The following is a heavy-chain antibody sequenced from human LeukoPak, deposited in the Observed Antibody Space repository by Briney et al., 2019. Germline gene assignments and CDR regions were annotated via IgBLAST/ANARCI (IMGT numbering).Heavy chain of an antibody. CDR3: ARLGTMVRGVIDLGYYYMDV. CDR1: GYTFTSYG. CDR2: ISAYNGNT. V-gene: IGHV1-18*01. Sequence: LRASVKVSCKASGYTFTSYGISWVRQAPGQGLEWMGWISAYNGNTNYAQKLQGRVTMTTDTSTSTAYMELRSLRSDDTAVYYCARLGTMVRGVIDLGYYYMDVWGKGTTVTVSS. J-gene: IGHJ6*03. D-gene: IGHD3-10*01.